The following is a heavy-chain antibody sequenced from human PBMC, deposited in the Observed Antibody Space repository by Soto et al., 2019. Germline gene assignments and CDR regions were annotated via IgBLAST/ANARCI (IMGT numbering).Heavy chain of an antibody. V-gene: IGHV3-23*01. CDR1: GFTFSSYA. Sequence: PGGSLRLSCAASGFTFSSYAMSWVRQAPGKGLEWVSAISGSGGSTYYADSVKGRFTISRDNAKNSLYLQMNSLRAEDTAVYYCASTLYCSGGSCYRSGDYYYGMDVWGQGTTVTVSS. CDR2: ISGSGGST. D-gene: IGHD2-15*01. J-gene: IGHJ6*02. CDR3: ASTLYCSGGSCYRSGDYYYGMDV.